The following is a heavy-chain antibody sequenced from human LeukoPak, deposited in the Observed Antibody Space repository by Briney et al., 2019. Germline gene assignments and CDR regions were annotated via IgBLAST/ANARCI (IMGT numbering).Heavy chain of an antibody. CDR1: GFTFSSYW. CDR2: IKQDGSEK. V-gene: IGHV3-7*01. CDR3: TTGPLSIAAVVNDY. Sequence: PGGSLRLSCAASGFTFSSYWMNWVRQVPGKGLEWVANIKQDGSEKYYVDSVKGRFTISRDNAKNSLYLQMQSLRAEDTAVYYCTTGPLSIAAVVNDYWGQGTLVTVSS. J-gene: IGHJ4*02. D-gene: IGHD6-13*01.